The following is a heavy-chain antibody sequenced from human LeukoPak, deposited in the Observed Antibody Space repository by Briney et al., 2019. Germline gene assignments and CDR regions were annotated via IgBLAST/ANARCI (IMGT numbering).Heavy chain of an antibody. J-gene: IGHJ4*02. CDR3: AKDRGSTTVTTSLDY. Sequence: GGSLRLSCAASGFTFSDYSMNWVRQAPGRGLEWVSFIGSATTVIYYADSVKGRFTISRDNAKNSLYLQMNSLRAEDTAVYYCAKDRGSTTVTTSLDYWGQGTLVTVSS. CDR2: IGSATTVI. D-gene: IGHD4-17*01. V-gene: IGHV3-48*04. CDR1: GFTFSDYS.